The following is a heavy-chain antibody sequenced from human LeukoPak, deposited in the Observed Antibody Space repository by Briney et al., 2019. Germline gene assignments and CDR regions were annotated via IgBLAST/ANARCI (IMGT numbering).Heavy chain of an antibody. CDR1: GFTFRNYA. J-gene: IGHJ4*02. CDR3: AGRGSTSGSSPLDY. D-gene: IGHD2-2*01. CDR2: ISGSGTTT. Sequence: GGSLRLSCAASGFTFRNYAMTWVRQTPRKGLELVSVISGSGTTTYYADSVKGRFTISRDNSNNTLYLQMNSLRAEDTALYYCAGRGSTSGSSPLDYWGQGNLVTVSS. V-gene: IGHV3-23*01.